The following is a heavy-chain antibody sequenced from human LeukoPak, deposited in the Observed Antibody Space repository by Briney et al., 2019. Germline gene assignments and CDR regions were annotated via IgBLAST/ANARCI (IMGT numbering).Heavy chain of an antibody. D-gene: IGHD2-15*01. CDR2: ISGSGSTT. CDR3: ARPRLEYCSGGSCFDAFDI. CDR1: GFTFSSYA. J-gene: IGHJ3*02. V-gene: IGHV3-23*01. Sequence: QSGGSLRLSCAASGFTFSSYAMNWVRQAPGKGLEWVSAISGSGSTTYYEDSVKGRFTISRDNSKNTLFLQMNSLTAEDTAIYSCARPRLEYCSGGSCFDAFDIWGQGTMVTVSS.